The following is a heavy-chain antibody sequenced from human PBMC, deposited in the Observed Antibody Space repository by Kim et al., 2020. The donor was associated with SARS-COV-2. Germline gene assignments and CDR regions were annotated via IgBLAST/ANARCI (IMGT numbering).Heavy chain of an antibody. Sequence: TNYADSVKGRFTISRDNSKNTQYLQMNSLRAEDTAVYYCAKSMAASYFDYWGQGTLVTVSS. J-gene: IGHJ4*02. V-gene: IGHV3-23*01. CDR2: T. CDR3: AKSMAASYFDY. D-gene: IGHD6-6*01.